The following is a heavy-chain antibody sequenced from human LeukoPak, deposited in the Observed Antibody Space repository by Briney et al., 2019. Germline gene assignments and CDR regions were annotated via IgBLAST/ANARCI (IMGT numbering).Heavy chain of an antibody. V-gene: IGHV3-11*01. CDR1: GFTFSDYY. Sequence: GGSLRLSCAASGFTFSDYYMSWIRQAPGKGLEWVSYISSSGSTIYYADSVKGRFTISRDNAKNSLYLQMNSLRAEDTAVYYCARDRLRSRYDILSGYYYWGQGTLVTVSS. CDR3: ARDRLRSRYDILSGYYY. J-gene: IGHJ4*02. CDR2: ISSSGSTI. D-gene: IGHD3-9*01.